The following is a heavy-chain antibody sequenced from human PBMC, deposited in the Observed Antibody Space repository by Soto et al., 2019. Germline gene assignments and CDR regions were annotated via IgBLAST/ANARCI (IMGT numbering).Heavy chain of an antibody. Sequence: HPWGSLRLSCAASGFTFSSYGMHWVRQAPGKGLEWVAVIWYDGSNKYYADSVKGRFTISRDNSKNTLYLQMNSLRAEDTAVYYCARDPTVVVPAAMPWYFDYWGQGTLVPVSS. CDR1: GFTFSSYG. V-gene: IGHV3-33*01. J-gene: IGHJ4*02. CDR2: IWYDGSNK. CDR3: ARDPTVVVPAAMPWYFDY. D-gene: IGHD2-2*01.